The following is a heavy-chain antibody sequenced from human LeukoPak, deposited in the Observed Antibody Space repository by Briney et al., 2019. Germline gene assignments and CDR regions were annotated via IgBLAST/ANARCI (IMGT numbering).Heavy chain of an antibody. V-gene: IGHV3-23*01. D-gene: IGHD3-22*01. Sequence: PGGSLRLSCAASGFTFSSYAMSWVRQAPGKGLEWVSAISGSGGSTYYADSVKGRFTISRDNSKNTLYLQMNSLRAEDTAVYCCAKDPYDSSGYYFSLPDYWGQGTLVTVSS. J-gene: IGHJ4*02. CDR2: ISGSGGST. CDR1: GFTFSSYA. CDR3: AKDPYDSSGYYFSLPDY.